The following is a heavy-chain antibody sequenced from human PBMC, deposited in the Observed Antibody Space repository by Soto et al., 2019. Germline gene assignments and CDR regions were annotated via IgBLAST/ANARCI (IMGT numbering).Heavy chain of an antibody. CDR1: GFTFSSYW. CDR2: IKQDGSEK. J-gene: IGHJ3*02. V-gene: IGHV3-7*01. D-gene: IGHD6-13*01. CDR3: ARDEGVAAAGTAFDI. Sequence: GGSLRLSCATSGFTFSSYWMSWVRQAPGKGLEWVANIKQDGSEKYYGDSVKGRFTISRDNAKNSLYLQMNSLRAEDTAVYYCARDEGVAAAGTAFDIWGQGTMVTVSS.